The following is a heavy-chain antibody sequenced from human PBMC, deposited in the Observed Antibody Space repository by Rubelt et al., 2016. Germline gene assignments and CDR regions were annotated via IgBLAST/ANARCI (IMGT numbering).Heavy chain of an antibody. CDR2: TYYTSKWYN. J-gene: IGHJ4*02. Sequence: QVQLQQSGPGLVKPSHTLSLTCAISGDNVSNNRVAWNWIRQSPSRGLEWLGRTYYTSKWYNDYGTSVKSRATINPNTSKNTFYLQLNPVMPDDTAVDYGARGYKQAIDYWGQGTLVTVSS. CDR1: GDNVSNNRVA. CDR3: ARGYKQAIDY. D-gene: IGHD5-24*01. V-gene: IGHV6-1*01.